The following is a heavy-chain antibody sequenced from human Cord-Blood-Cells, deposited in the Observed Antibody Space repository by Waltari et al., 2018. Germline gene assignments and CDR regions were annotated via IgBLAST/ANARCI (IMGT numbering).Heavy chain of an antibody. J-gene: IGHJ4*02. CDR1: GGSFSGYY. Sequence: QVQLQQWGAGLLKPSETLSLTCAVYGGSFSGYYWSWIRQPPGKGLEWIGEINHSGRTNYNPSLKSRVTISVDTSKNQFSLKLSSVTAADTAVYYCARLYYFDYWGQGTLVTVSS. CDR3: ARLYYFDY. V-gene: IGHV4-34*01. CDR2: INHSGRT.